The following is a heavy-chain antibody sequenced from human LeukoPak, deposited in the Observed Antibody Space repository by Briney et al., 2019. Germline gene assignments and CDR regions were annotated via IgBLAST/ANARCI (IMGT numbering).Heavy chain of an antibody. CDR3: ARTASPWVGYYYYYMDV. J-gene: IGHJ6*03. CDR2: INHGGST. Sequence: SETLSLTCAVYGGSFSGYYWSWIRQPPGKGLEWIGEINHGGSTNYNPSLKSRVTISVDTSKNQFSLKLSSVTAADTAVYYCARTASPWVGYYYYYMDVWGKGTTVTVSS. V-gene: IGHV4-34*01. D-gene: IGHD5-18*01. CDR1: GGSFSGYY.